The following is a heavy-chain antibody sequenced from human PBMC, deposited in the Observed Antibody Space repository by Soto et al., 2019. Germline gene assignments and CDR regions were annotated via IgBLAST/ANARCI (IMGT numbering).Heavy chain of an antibody. D-gene: IGHD3-3*01. J-gene: IGHJ1*01. CDR3: ARAMYYDFLSGYFYPAEYFQH. CDR2: IKQDGSEK. V-gene: IGHV3-7*01. Sequence: PGGSLRLSCAASGFTFSSYWMSWVRQAPGKGLEWVANIKQDGSEKYYVDSVKGRFTISRDNAKNSLYLQMNSLRAEDTAVYYCARAMYYDFLSGYFYPAEYFQHWGQGTLVTVPS. CDR1: GFTFSSYW.